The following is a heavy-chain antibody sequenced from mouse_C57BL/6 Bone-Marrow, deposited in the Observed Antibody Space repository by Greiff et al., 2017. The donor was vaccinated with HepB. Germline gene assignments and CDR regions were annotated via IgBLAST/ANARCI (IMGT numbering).Heavy chain of an antibody. CDR3: ARTLWLRRDY. CDR1: GYTFTDYY. D-gene: IGHD2-2*01. J-gene: IGHJ2*01. CDR2: INPNNGGT. Sequence: VQLQQSGPELVKPGASVKISCKASGYTFTDYYMNWVKQSHGKSLEWIGDINPNNGGTSYNQKFKGKATLTVDKSSSTAYMELRSLTSEDSVVYYCARTLWLRRDYWGQGTTLTVSS. V-gene: IGHV1-26*01.